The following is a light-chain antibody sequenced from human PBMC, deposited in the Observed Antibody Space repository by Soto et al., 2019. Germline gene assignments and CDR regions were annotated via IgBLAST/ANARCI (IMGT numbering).Light chain of an antibody. Sequence: DIHMTQSPSSLSASVGDRVTITCRASQSITSTLNWYQQKPGKAPKVLIYAASSLQSGVPSRFSGSGSGTDFTLTISSLQPEDSATYYCQQSYSIPWTFDQGTKVEIK. J-gene: IGKJ1*01. CDR3: QQSYSIPWT. CDR1: QSITST. CDR2: AAS. V-gene: IGKV1-39*01.